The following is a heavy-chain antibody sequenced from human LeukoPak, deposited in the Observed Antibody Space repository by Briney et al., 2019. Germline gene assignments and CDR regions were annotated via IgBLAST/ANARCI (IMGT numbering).Heavy chain of an antibody. D-gene: IGHD2-21*01. J-gene: IGHJ4*02. V-gene: IGHV1-69*13. CDR1: GGTFSSYA. Sequence: SVKVSCKASGGTFSSYAISWVRQAPGQGLEWMGGIIPIFGTANYAQKFQGRVTITADESTSTAYMELSSLRSEDTVVYYCARDILYPTISASFDYWGQGTLVTVSS. CDR2: IIPIFGTA. CDR3: ARDILYPTISASFDY.